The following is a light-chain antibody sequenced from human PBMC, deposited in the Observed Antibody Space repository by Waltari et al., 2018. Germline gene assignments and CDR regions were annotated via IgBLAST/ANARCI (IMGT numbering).Light chain of an antibody. V-gene: IGKV1D-13*01. CDR1: QGIRSA. J-gene: IGKJ3*01. CDR3: QQYINYPFT. CDR2: DAS. Sequence: IQLTRSPSSLSASLGDRVTITCRASQGIRSALAWYQQRPGKPPQFLIYDASTLHSGVPSRFSGSGSGTDFSLTINSLQPEDFATYYCQQYINYPFTFGPGTKVDIK.